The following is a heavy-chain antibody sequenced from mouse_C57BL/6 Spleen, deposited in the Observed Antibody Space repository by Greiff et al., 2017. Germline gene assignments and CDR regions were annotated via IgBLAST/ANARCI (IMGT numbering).Heavy chain of an antibody. D-gene: IGHD2-4*01. J-gene: IGHJ2*01. Sequence: QVQLQQSGAELVKPGASVKISCKASGYAFSSYWMNWVKQRPGKGLEWIGQIYPGDGDTNYNGKFKGKATLTADKSSSTAYMQRSSLTSEDSAVYFCASGITAGERDYWGQGTTLTVSS. CDR3: ASGITAGERDY. CDR1: GYAFSSYW. V-gene: IGHV1-80*01. CDR2: IYPGDGDT.